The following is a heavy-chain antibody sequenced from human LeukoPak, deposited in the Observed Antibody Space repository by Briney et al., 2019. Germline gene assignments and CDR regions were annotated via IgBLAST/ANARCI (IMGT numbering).Heavy chain of an antibody. D-gene: IGHD6-13*01. CDR1: GFTFSSYS. V-gene: IGHV3-21*01. CDR2: ISSSSSYI. Sequence: GGSLRLSCAASGFTFSSYSMNWVRQAPGKGLEWVSSISSSSSYIYYADSVKGRFTISRDNAKNSLYLQMNSLRAEDTAVYYCARVQEQLVHGLYYYYMDVWGKGTTVTVSS. CDR3: ARVQEQLVHGLYYYYMDV. J-gene: IGHJ6*03.